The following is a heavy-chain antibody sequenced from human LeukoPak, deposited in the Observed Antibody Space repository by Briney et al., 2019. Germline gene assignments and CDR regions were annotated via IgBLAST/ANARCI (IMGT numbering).Heavy chain of an antibody. V-gene: IGHV4-61*02. CDR3: ARDLDCTNGVCFSFDP. D-gene: IGHD2-8*01. CDR2: IYTSGST. J-gene: IGHJ5*02. CDR1: GGSISSGSYY. Sequence: PSETLSLTCTVSGGSISSGSYYWSWIRQPAGKGLEWIGRIYTSGSTNYNPSLKSRVTISVDTSKNQFSLKLSSVTAADTAVYYCARDLDCTNGVCFSFDPWGQGTLVTVSS.